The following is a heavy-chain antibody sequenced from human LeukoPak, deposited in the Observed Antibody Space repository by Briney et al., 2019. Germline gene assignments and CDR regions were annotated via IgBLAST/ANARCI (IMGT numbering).Heavy chain of an antibody. D-gene: IGHD6-19*01. CDR1: GFTFDDYA. CDR3: ARDGEYNSGGTGVDY. V-gene: IGHV3-9*01. Sequence: GRSLRLSCAASGFTFDDYAMHWVRQAPGKGLEWVSGISWNSGSIGYADSVKGRFTISRDNAENSLYLQMNSLRAEDTAVYYCARDGEYNSGGTGVDYWGQGTLVTVSS. CDR2: ISWNSGSI. J-gene: IGHJ4*02.